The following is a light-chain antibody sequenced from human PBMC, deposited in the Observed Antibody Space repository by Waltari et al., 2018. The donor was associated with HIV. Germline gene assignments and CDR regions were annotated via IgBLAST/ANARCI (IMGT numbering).Light chain of an antibody. J-gene: IGLJ1*01. V-gene: IGLV1-40*01. CDR3: QSFDNSLGAYV. Sequence: QSVLTQSPSVSGAPGQSLTIASNGSRSNIGSTYDLPWYQQIPGTAPKLLIYGNSRRPSGVPDRFSGSKSGTSASLVIIGLQADDEADYYCQSFDNSLGAYVFGSGTKVTVL. CDR1: RSNIGSTYD. CDR2: GNS.